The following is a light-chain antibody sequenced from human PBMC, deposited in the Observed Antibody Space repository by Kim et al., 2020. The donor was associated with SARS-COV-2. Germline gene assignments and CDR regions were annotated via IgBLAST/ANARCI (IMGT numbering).Light chain of an antibody. CDR1: QSLVHRDGNTY. J-gene: IGKJ3*01. Sequence: DVVMTQSPRSLPVTLGQPASMSCRSSQSLVHRDGNTYLIWFQQRPDQSPRRLIYKVSIRDSGVPDRFSGSGSGTDFTLKISRVEAEDVGTYYGMQATHRPFTFGPGTKVDIK. CDR2: KVS. CDR3: MQATHRPFT. V-gene: IGKV2-30*02.